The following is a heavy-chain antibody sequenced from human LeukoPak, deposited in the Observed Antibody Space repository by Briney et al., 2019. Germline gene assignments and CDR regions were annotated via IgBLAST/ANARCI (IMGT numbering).Heavy chain of an antibody. CDR2: IYRSGGT. CDR1: GFSVSNNY. J-gene: IGHJ4*02. CDR3: AKDSSGPMD. D-gene: IGHD3-22*01. Sequence: GGSLRLSCAASGFSVSNNYMSWVRQAPGKGLEWVSVIYRSGGTYYADSVKGRFTISRGNSENTLWLQMNSLRAEDTAVYYCAKDSSGPMDWGQGTLVTVSS. V-gene: IGHV3-66*01.